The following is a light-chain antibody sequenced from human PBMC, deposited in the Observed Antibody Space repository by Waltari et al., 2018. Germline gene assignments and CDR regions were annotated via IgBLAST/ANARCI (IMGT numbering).Light chain of an antibody. CDR3: QQRHSWPLT. J-gene: IGKJ4*01. CDR1: QSVDTY. CDR2: DAS. Sequence: EIVLTQSPDTLSLSPGENATLSCRASQSVDTYLGWYQQKPGQAPRLIISDASTRATGIPARFGGSGSGTDFTLTISSLEPEDFALYYCQQRHSWPLTFGGGTKVEVK. V-gene: IGKV3-11*01.